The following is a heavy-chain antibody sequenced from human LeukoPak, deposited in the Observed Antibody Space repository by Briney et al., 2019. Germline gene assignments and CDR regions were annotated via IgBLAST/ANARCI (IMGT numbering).Heavy chain of an antibody. CDR3: VREDAHTYYFDF. CDR1: GYTFTSYH. Sequence: ASVQVSCKTSGYTFTSYHMHWVRQAPGQGLEWVAIIKSTGDITVYAQKFQGRVTVTRDTSTSTVYMDLSSLSSEDTAVYYCVREDAHTYYFDFWGPGTLVTVSS. CDR2: IKSTGDIT. J-gene: IGHJ4*02. V-gene: IGHV1-46*01. D-gene: IGHD2-2*01.